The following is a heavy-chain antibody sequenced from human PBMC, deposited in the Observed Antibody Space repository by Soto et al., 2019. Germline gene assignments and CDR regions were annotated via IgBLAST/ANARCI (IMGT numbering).Heavy chain of an antibody. D-gene: IGHD5-18*01. Sequence: QVQLVQSGSEVKKPGSSVKVSCKASGGSFSSNPLSWVRQAPGQGLEWMAGIIPIFATVHYAQKFQGRVTITADESTSTAYMDLTILRSEDTAVYFCARGGRGYSLAPRYYFDYLGQGTLVTVSS. V-gene: IGHV1-69*01. CDR2: IIPIFATV. J-gene: IGHJ4*02. CDR3: ARGGRGYSLAPRYYFDY. CDR1: GGSFSSNP.